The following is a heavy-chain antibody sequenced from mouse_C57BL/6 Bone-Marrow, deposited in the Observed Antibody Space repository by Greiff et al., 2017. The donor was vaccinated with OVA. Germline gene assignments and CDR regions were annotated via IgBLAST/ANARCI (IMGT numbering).Heavy chain of an antibody. CDR2: ISDGGSYT. D-gene: IGHD2-1*01. CDR3: AREKYGIFLDY. V-gene: IGHV5-4*01. Sequence: EVQVVESGGGLVKPGGSLKLSCAASGFTFSSYAMSWVRQTPEKRLEWVATISDGGSYTYYPDNVKGRFTISRDNAKNTLYLQISHLKSEDTAMYYCAREKYGIFLDYWGQGTTLTVSS. J-gene: IGHJ2*01. CDR1: GFTFSSYA.